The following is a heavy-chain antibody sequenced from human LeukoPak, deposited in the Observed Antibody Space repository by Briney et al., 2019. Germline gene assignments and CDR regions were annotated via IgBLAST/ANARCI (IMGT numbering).Heavy chain of an antibody. V-gene: IGHV3-21*01. D-gene: IGHD3-10*01. Sequence: GGSLRLSCAASGFTFSSYSMNWVRQAPGKGLEWVSSISSSSYIYYADSVKGRFTISRDNAKNSLYPQMNSLRAEDTAVYYCAREQLWFGESAFDYWGQGTLVTVSS. CDR3: AREQLWFGESAFDY. J-gene: IGHJ4*02. CDR2: ISSSSYI. CDR1: GFTFSSYS.